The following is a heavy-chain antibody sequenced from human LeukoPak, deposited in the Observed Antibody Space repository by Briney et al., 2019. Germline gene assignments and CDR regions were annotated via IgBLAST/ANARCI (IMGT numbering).Heavy chain of an antibody. V-gene: IGHV3-21*01. D-gene: IGHD4-23*01. Sequence: GGSLRLSCVASGFTFSSYALSWVRQAPGKGLEWVSSISSSSSYIYYADSVKGRFTISRDNAKNSLYLQMNSLRAEDTAVYYCARDYGGNSAGLLMGYFQHWGQGTLVTVSS. J-gene: IGHJ1*01. CDR2: ISSSSSYI. CDR1: GFTFSSYA. CDR3: ARDYGGNSAGLLMGYFQH.